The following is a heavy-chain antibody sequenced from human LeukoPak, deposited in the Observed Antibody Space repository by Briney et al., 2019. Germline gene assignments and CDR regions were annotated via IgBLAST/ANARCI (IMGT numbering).Heavy chain of an antibody. CDR1: GFTFSDHA. CDR2: FSDVT. D-gene: IGHD1-1*01. Sequence: GSLRLSCAAPGFTFSDHAMSWVRQAPGKGLEWVSSFSDVTYYADSVKGRFIISRDNSKNTLYLQMNNLRVEDTAVYYCTNRPATSKGYFDYWGQGTLVTVSS. J-gene: IGHJ4*02. CDR3: TNRPATSKGYFDY. V-gene: IGHV3-23*01.